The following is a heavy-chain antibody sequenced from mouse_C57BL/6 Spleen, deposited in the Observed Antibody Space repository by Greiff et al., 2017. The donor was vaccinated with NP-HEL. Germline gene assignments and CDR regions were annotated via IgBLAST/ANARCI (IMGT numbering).Heavy chain of an antibody. D-gene: IGHD1-1*01. CDR3: ARHDYYGSSYGY. V-gene: IGHV1-62-2*01. J-gene: IGHJ3*01. CDR1: GYTFTEYT. Sequence: VHLVESGAELVKPGASVKLSCKASGYTFTEYTIHWVKQRSGQGLEWIGWFYPGSGSIKYNEKFKDKATLTADKSSSTVYMELSRLTSEDSAVYFCARHDYYGSSYGYWGQGTLVTVSA. CDR2: FYPGSGSI.